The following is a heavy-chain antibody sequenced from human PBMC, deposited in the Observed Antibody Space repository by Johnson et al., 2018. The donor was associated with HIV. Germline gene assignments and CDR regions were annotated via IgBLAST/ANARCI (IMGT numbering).Heavy chain of an antibody. J-gene: IGHJ3*02. CDR3: ANLAGSDAFDI. CDR2: IKQDGSEK. D-gene: IGHD3-10*01. CDR1: GFTFSGYW. Sequence: VQLVESVGCLVQPGGSLRLSCAASGFTFSGYWMSWVRQAPGKGLEWVANIKQDGSEKYYVDSVKGRFTISRDNSKNTLYLQMNSLRAEDTALYYCANLAGSDAFDIWGQGTMVTVSS. V-gene: IGHV3-7*05.